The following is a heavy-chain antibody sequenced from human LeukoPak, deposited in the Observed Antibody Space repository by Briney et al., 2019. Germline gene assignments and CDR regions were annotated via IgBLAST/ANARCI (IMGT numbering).Heavy chain of an antibody. V-gene: IGHV1-3*01. CDR3: ARDRSSWYWKIFDY. Sequence: ASVKVSCKASGYTFTSYAMHWVRQAPGQRLEWMGWINAGNGNAKYSQKFQGRVTITRDTYASTAYMELSSLRSEDTAVYYCARDRSSWYWKIFDYWGQGTLVTVSS. D-gene: IGHD6-13*01. CDR2: INAGNGNA. J-gene: IGHJ4*02. CDR1: GYTFTSYA.